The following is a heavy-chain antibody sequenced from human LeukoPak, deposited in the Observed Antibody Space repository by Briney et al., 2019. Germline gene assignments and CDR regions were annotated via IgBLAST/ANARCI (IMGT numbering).Heavy chain of an antibody. J-gene: IGHJ3*02. CDR2: ITWNSGNI. D-gene: IGHD2-15*01. CDR3: ARAVVVQNAFDI. V-gene: IGHV3-9*01. Sequence: GGSLRLSCAASGFTFDDYAMHWVRQAPGKGLEWVSGITWNSGNIGYVASVKGRFTISRDNAKNSLYLQMNSLRAEDTAVYYCARAVVVQNAFDIWGQGTMVTVSS. CDR1: GFTFDDYA.